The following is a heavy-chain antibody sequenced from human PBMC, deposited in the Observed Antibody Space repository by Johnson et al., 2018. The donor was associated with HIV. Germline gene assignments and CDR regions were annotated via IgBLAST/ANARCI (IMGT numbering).Heavy chain of an antibody. Sequence: VQLVESVGGLVQPGGSLRLSCVVSGFPFSSFWMHWVRQTPGKGLEWVANINQDGSEKYYADSVKGRFTISRDNAKNSLYLQMNSLRAEDTALYYCAKSKTYYYDSSGYGDAFDIWGQGTMVTVSS. CDR3: AKSKTYYYDSSGYGDAFDI. V-gene: IGHV3-7*03. CDR1: GFPFSSFW. D-gene: IGHD3-22*01. CDR2: INQDGSEK. J-gene: IGHJ3*02.